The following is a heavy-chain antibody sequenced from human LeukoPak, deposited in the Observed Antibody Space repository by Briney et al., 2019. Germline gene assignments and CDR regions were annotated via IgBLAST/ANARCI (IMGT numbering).Heavy chain of an antibody. J-gene: IGHJ3*02. CDR2: INPNSGGT. CDR3: ARNIWFGESADAFDI. D-gene: IGHD3-10*01. Sequence: GASVKVSCKASGYTFTGYYMHWVRQAPGQGLEWMGWINPNSGGTNYAQKFQGRVTMTRDKSIRTGYMELSRLTSDDTAVYYCARNIWFGESADAFDIWGQGTMVTVSS. V-gene: IGHV1-2*02. CDR1: GYTFTGYY.